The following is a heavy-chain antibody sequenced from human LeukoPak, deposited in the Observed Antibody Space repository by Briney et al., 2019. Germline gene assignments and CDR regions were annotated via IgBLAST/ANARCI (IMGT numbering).Heavy chain of an antibody. J-gene: IGHJ4*02. Sequence: GGSLRLSCAASGFTLSSYAMSWVRQGPGKGLEWVSAISVSGNTYHADSVEGRFTISRDSSKNTLYLQMNSLRAEDAAVYYCAKSRNAYCGGDCSYYFDYWGQGTLVTVSS. CDR1: GFTLSSYA. CDR3: AKSRNAYCGGDCSYYFDY. V-gene: IGHV3-23*01. CDR2: ISVSGNT. D-gene: IGHD2-21*02.